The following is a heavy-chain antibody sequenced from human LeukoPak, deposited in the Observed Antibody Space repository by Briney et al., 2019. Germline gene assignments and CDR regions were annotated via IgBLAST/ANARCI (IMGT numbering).Heavy chain of an antibody. CDR1: GYSFTSYW. D-gene: IGHD2-21*01. CDR2: IY. Sequence: GESLKISCKGSGYSFTSYWIGWVRQMPGKGLEWMGIIYSPSFQGQVTISADKSISTAYLQWSSLKASDTAMYYCASQLWWPAGFDPWGQGTLVTVSS. CDR3: ASQLWWPAGFDP. J-gene: IGHJ5*02. V-gene: IGHV5-51*01.